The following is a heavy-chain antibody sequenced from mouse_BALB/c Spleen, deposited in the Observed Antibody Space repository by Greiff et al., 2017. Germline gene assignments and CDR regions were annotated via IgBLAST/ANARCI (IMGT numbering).Heavy chain of an antibody. CDR1: GFSLTSYG. D-gene: IGHD1-1*01. CDR3: ARNEMATVVAYYYAMDY. Sequence: QVQLQQSGPGLVQPSQSLSITCTVSGFSLTSYGVHWVRQSPGKGLEWLGVIWSGGSTDYNAAFISRLSISKDNSKSQVFFKMNSLQANDTAIYYCARNEMATVVAYYYAMDYWGQGTSVTVSS. CDR2: IWSGGST. J-gene: IGHJ4*01. V-gene: IGHV2-2*02.